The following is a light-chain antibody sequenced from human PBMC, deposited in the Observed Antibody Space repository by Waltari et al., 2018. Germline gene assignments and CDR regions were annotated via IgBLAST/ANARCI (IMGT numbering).Light chain of an antibody. CDR2: DVS. Sequence: YQQRPCNAPQIIIFDVSTRPSGVSTRVSGSKSGTTASRTISVLQAEDEADYSCSSYISSRTRELIGGGPRLTVL. CDR3: SSYISSRTREL. V-gene: IGLV2-14*03. J-gene: IGLJ2*01.